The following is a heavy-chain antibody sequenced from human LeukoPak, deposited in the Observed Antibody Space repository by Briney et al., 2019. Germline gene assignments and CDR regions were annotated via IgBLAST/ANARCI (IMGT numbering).Heavy chain of an antibody. Sequence: SETLSLTCTVSGGSISSDYWSWIRQPPEKGLEWIGYIHYSGYTNYNPSLKSRVTISLNTSKNQFSLRLKSVTAADTAVYYCARGGSSSWYYFDYWGQGTLVSVSS. CDR3: ARGGSSSWYYFDY. V-gene: IGHV4-59*01. CDR1: GGSISSDY. D-gene: IGHD6-13*01. J-gene: IGHJ4*02. CDR2: IHYSGYT.